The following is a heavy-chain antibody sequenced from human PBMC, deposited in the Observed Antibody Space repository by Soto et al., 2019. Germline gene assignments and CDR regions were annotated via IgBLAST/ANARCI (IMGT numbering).Heavy chain of an antibody. CDR3: ARVRGSYKYAMDV. V-gene: IGHV3-11*01. CDR1: GFTFSDYY. Sequence: QVQLVESGGGLVKPGGSLRLSCAASGFTFSDYYMSWIRQAPGKGLEWGSYISSSGSNIFYAESVKGRFTIARDNAKNSLYLQMNSLRAEDTAVYYCARVRGSYKYAMDVWGQGTTVTVSS. J-gene: IGHJ6*02. CDR2: ISSSGSNI.